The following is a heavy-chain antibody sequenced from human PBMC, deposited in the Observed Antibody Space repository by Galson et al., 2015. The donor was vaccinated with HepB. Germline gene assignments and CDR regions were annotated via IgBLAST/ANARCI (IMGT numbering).Heavy chain of an antibody. CDR2: IYYRSTWYN. V-gene: IGHV6-1*01. D-gene: IGHD2-15*01. CDR1: GDSVSSNSAA. J-gene: IGHJ5*02. Sequence: CAISGDSVSSNSAAWNWIRQSPSRGLEWLGRIYYRSTWYNDYKPSVNSRMTINPDTSKNQFSLKLSSVTAADTAVYYCARGSQFQYCSGGSCYPKKIKNWFDPWGQGTLVTVSS. CDR3: ARGSQFQYCSGGSCYPKKIKNWFDP.